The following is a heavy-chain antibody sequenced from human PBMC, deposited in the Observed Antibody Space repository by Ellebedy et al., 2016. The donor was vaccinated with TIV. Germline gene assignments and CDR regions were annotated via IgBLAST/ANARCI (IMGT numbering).Heavy chain of an antibody. CDR2: ISAYNGHT. J-gene: IGHJ4*02. CDR3: ARVGWGYSGGEDY. D-gene: IGHD5-12*01. V-gene: IGHV1-18*01. Sequence: ASVKVSCKASGYTFTSYGISWVRQAPGQGLEWMGWISAYNGHTNYAQKFEGRVSLTTDISTSTAYMDLRSLRSDDTAVYFCARVGWGYSGGEDYWGQGTLVTVSS. CDR1: GYTFTSYG.